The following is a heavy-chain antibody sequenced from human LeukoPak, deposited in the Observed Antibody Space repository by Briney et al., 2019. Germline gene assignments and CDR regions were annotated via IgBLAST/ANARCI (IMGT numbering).Heavy chain of an antibody. CDR1: GYSFTSYW. V-gene: IGHV5-51*01. D-gene: IGHD3-22*01. Sequence: GESLKISCKGSGYSFTSYWIGWVRQMPGKGLEWMGIIYPGDSDTRYSPSFQGQVTISADKSISTAYLQWSSLKASDTAMYYCARPGVVTHTENDAFDIWGQGTMVTVSS. CDR2: IYPGDSDT. J-gene: IGHJ3*02. CDR3: ARPGVVTHTENDAFDI.